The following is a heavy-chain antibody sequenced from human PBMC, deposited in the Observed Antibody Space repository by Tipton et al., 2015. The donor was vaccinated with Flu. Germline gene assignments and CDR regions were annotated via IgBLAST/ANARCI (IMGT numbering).Heavy chain of an antibody. V-gene: IGHV4-34*01. CDR1: GGSFSGYY. CDR3: ARGASRIAVAY. CDR2: INHSGST. D-gene: IGHD6-19*01. Sequence: TLSLTCAVYGGSFSGYYWSWIRQPPGKGLEWIGEINHSGSTNYNPSLKSRVTISVDTSKNQFSLKLSSVTAADTAVYHCARGASRIAVAYWGQGTLVTVSS. J-gene: IGHJ4*02.